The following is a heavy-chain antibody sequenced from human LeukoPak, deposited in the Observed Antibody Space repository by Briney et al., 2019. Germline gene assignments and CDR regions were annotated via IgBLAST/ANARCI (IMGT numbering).Heavy chain of an antibody. CDR3: ASSPVLMVYAFDY. V-gene: IGHV1-69*05. CDR1: GGTFSSYA. CDR2: IIPIFGTA. J-gene: IGHJ4*02. D-gene: IGHD2-8*01. Sequence: SVKVSCKASGGTFSSYAISWVRQAPGQGLEWMGGIIPIFGTANYAQKFQGRVTITTDDSTSTAYMELSSLRSEDTAVYYCASSPVLMVYAFDYWGQGTLVTVSS.